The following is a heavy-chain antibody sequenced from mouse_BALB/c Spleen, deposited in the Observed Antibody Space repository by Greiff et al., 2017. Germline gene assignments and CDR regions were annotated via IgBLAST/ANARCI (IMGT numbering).Heavy chain of an antibody. CDR2: ISSGSSTI. J-gene: IGHJ3*01. Sequence: EVMLVESGGGLVQPGGSRKLSCAASGFTFSSFGMHWVRQAPEKGLEWVAYISSGSSTIYYADTVKGRFTISRDNPKNTLFLQMTSLRSEDTAMYYCARRGYGDWFAYWGQGTLVTVSA. CDR1: GFTFSSFG. V-gene: IGHV5-17*02. CDR3: ARRGYGDWFAY. D-gene: IGHD3-1*01.